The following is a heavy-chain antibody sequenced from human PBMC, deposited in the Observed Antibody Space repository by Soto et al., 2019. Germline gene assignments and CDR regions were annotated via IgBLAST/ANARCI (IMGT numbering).Heavy chain of an antibody. J-gene: IGHJ6*02. CDR1: GFTFSTYA. CDR2: ISYDGSNK. CDR3: ARDRGEAVGYGMDV. Sequence: QVQLVESGGGVVQPGRSLRLSCAASGFTFSTYAMHWVRQAPGKGLEWVAVISYDGSNKYYADSVKGRFTSSRDNSKNTLYLQMNSLRAEDTAVYYCARDRGEAVGYGMDVWGQETTVTVSS. V-gene: IGHV3-30-3*01. D-gene: IGHD3-10*01.